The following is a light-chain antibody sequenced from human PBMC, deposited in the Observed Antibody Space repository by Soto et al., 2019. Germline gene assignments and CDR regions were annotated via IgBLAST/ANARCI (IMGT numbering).Light chain of an antibody. CDR1: QSIRSN. J-gene: IGKJ1*01. V-gene: IGKV3-15*01. CDR2: AAS. CDR3: QQYSDWPLA. Sequence: EMTQSRATLSLAGGECGSRWSTASQSIRSNLAWYQQRPGQAPRLLIYAASSRATGVPARFSGAESGPHFTLTISSLQSEDSAVYYCQQYSDWPLAFGQGTKVDIK.